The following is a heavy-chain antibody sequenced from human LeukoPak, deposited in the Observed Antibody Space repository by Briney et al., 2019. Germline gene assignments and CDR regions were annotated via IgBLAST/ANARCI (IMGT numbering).Heavy chain of an antibody. CDR2: IWHSGTT. CDR3: ARDCSGGSCYGAFDI. V-gene: IGHV4-4*02. J-gene: IGHJ3*02. D-gene: IGHD2-15*01. Sequence: SGTLSLNCAVSGASIISNNWWSWVRQPSGKGLEWIGEIWHSGTTNYNPSLKSRVTISVDKSKNQFSLKLNSVTAADTAVYYCARDCSGGSCYGAFDIWGQGTMVTVSS. CDR1: GASIISNNW.